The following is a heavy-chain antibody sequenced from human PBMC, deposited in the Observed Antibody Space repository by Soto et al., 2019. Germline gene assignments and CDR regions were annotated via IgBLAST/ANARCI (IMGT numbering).Heavy chain of an antibody. J-gene: IGHJ6*02. CDR2: IYPGDSDA. CDR3: ARHKQGGSYGSYCCYGMDV. Sequence: GESLKISCKGSGYSFTSYWIGWVRQMPGKGLEWMGIIYPGDSDARYSPSFQGQVTISADKSISTAYLQWSSLKASDTALYYCARHKQGGSYGSYCCYGMDVWGQGTTVSVSS. CDR1: GYSFTSYW. D-gene: IGHD1-26*01. V-gene: IGHV5-51*01.